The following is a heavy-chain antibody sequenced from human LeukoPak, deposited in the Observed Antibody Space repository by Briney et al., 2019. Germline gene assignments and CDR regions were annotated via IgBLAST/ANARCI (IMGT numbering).Heavy chain of an antibody. CDR2: INPNSGGT. V-gene: IGHV1-2*02. J-gene: IGHJ4*02. Sequence: ASVKVSCKASGYTFTGYYMHWVRQAPGQGLEWMGWINPNSGGTNYAQKFQGRVTMTRDTSISTAYMELRSLRSDDTAVYYCARDLGDFWSGYPHDYWGQGTLVTVSS. CDR1: GYTFTGYY. D-gene: IGHD3-3*01. CDR3: ARDLGDFWSGYPHDY.